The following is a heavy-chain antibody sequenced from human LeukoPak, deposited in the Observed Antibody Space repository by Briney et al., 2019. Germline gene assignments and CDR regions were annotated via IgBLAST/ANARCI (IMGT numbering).Heavy chain of an antibody. CDR1: GFTFSSYY. V-gene: IGHV3-74*01. CDR2: IDYDGSST. D-gene: IGHD7-27*01. Sequence: GGSLRLSCAASGFTFSSYYIHWVRQAPGKGLVWVSRIDYDGSSTDYADSVKGRFTISRDNAKNTLYLQMNSLRAEDTAVYYCVRTLGDAWGQGTLVTVSS. J-gene: IGHJ5*02. CDR3: VRTLGDA.